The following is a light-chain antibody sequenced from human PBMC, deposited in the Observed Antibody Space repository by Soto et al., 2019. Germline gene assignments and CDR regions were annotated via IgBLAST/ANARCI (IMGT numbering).Light chain of an antibody. CDR3: TSYTFHSTLT. CDR2: DVD. Sequence: QSALTQPASVSGSPGQAITISCAGTRSDVGGYNHVSWYQQHPGKAPKLTIFDVDNRPSGVSNRFSGSKSGNTASLTISGLQAEDEADYYCTSYTFHSTLTFGGGTKLTVL. V-gene: IGLV2-14*03. CDR1: RSDVGGYNH. J-gene: IGLJ2*01.